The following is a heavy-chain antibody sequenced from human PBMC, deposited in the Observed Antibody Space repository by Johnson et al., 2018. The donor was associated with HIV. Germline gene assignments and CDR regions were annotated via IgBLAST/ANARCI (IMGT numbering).Heavy chain of an antibody. Sequence: VQLVESGGGLVKPGGSLRLSCAASGFTFSNAWMSWVRQAPGKGLEWVGRIKSKTDGGTTDYAAPVKGRFTISRDDSKNTLYLQMNSLKTEDTAVYYCARQAAAGAFDIWGQGTMVTVSS. CDR2: IKSKTDGGTT. V-gene: IGHV3-15*01. D-gene: IGHD6-13*01. J-gene: IGHJ3*02. CDR1: GFTFSNAW. CDR3: ARQAAAGAFDI.